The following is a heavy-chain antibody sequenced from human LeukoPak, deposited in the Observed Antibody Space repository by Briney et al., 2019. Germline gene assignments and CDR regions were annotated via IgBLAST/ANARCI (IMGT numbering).Heavy chain of an antibody. V-gene: IGHV3-23*01. D-gene: IGHD2-2*01. CDR3: SKASGYCGSTASYVMDV. CDR2: IVGSDDGK. J-gene: IGHJ6*02. CDR1: GFTLTNFA. Sequence: PGGSLGLFCAASGFTLTNFAMSWVREAPGKGLEGVSVIVGSDDGKYYADSVKGRFIISRDNSKNTLYLQMGSLRCEDTAVYYCSKASGYCGSTASYVMDVWGQGTTVTVSS.